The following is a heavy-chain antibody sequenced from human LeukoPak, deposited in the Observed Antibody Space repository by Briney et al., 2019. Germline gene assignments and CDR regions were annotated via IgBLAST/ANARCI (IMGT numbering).Heavy chain of an antibody. CDR3: AKGKTYLDAFDI. D-gene: IGHD3-10*01. V-gene: IGHV3-23*01. CDR2: ISGSGGST. CDR1: GFTFSSYA. J-gene: IGHJ3*02. Sequence: GGSLRLSCAASGFTFSSYAMSWVRQAPGKGLEWVSAISGSGGSTYYADSVKGRFTISRDNSKNTLYLQMNSLRADDTAVYYCAKGKTYLDAFDIWGQGTMVTVSS.